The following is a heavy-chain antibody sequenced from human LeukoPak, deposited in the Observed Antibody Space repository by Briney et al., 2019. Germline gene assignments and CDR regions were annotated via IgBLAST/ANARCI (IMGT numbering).Heavy chain of an antibody. Sequence: GESLKISFKGSGYSFTTYWIGWVRQMPGKGLEWMGIIYPGDSDTRYSPSFQGQVTISADKSISTAYLQWSSLKASDTAMYYCTSFNRDGYKNFDYWGQGTLVTVSS. CDR1: GYSFTTYW. D-gene: IGHD5-24*01. V-gene: IGHV5-51*01. J-gene: IGHJ4*02. CDR2: IYPGDSDT. CDR3: TSFNRDGYKNFDY.